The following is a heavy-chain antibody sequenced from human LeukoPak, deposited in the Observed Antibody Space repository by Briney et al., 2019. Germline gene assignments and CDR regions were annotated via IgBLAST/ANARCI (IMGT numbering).Heavy chain of an antibody. CDR1: GGSISSSSYY. CDR3: ASDTYYYDSSGYSLFDY. Sequence: SQTLSLTCTVSGGSISSSSYYWSWIRQPPGKGLEWIGEINHSGSTNYNPSLKSRVTISVDTSKNQFSLKLSSVTAADTAVYYRASDTYYYDSSGYSLFDYWGQGTLVTVSS. V-gene: IGHV4-39*07. D-gene: IGHD3-22*01. J-gene: IGHJ4*02. CDR2: INHSGST.